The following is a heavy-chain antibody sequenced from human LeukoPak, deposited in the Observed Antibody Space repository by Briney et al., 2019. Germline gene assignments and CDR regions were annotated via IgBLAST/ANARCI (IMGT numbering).Heavy chain of an antibody. Sequence: PSETLSLTCTVSGGSISSHYWSWIRQPPGKGLEWIGYIYYSGTTNYNPSLKSRVTISVDTSKNQFSLKLSSVTAADTAVYYCARWGGGITMVRGVIPKCGMDVWGQGTTVTVSS. CDR3: ARWGGGITMVRGVIPKCGMDV. CDR2: IYYSGTT. V-gene: IGHV4-59*11. CDR1: GGSISSHY. D-gene: IGHD3-10*01. J-gene: IGHJ6*02.